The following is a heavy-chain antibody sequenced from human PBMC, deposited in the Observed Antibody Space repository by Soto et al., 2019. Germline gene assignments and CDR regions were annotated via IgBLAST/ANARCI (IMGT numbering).Heavy chain of an antibody. Sequence: QVQLQESGPGLVTPSGTLSLTCSVSGVSISRSNWWTWVRQAPGKGLEWIGELYPSGGTTYNPSLQNRVTISVDYSKNPLSLTLTSVTAADTAVYYCARCLHCSNGGRFAPWGQGALVTVSS. J-gene: IGHJ5*02. CDR3: ARCLHCSNGGRFAP. V-gene: IGHV4-4*02. CDR1: GVSISRSNW. D-gene: IGHD2-8*01. CDR2: LYPSGGT.